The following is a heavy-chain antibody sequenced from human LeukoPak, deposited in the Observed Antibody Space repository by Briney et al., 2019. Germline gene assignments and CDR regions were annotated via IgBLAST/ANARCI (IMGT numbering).Heavy chain of an antibody. Sequence: GGSLRLSCAASGFTFSSYAMSWVRQASGKGLEWVSAISGSGGSTYYADSVKGRFTISRDNSKNTLYLQMNSLRAEDTAVYYCAKDPSNYGDLYYFDYWGQGTLVTVSS. J-gene: IGHJ4*02. CDR1: GFTFSSYA. D-gene: IGHD4-17*01. CDR3: AKDPSNYGDLYYFDY. V-gene: IGHV3-23*01. CDR2: ISGSGGST.